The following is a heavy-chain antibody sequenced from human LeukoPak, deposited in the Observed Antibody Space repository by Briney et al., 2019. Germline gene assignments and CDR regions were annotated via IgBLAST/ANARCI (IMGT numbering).Heavy chain of an antibody. CDR3: ARDTLDYGDYDYFDY. J-gene: IGHJ4*02. D-gene: IGHD4-17*01. Sequence: GGSLRLSCVVSGFTFSSYEMNWVRQAPGKGLEWVSYISSSGSTIYYADSVKGRFTISRDNAKNSLYLQMNSLRAEDTAVYYCARDTLDYGDYDYFDYWGQGTLVTVSS. V-gene: IGHV3-48*03. CDR2: ISSSGSTI. CDR1: GFTFSSYE.